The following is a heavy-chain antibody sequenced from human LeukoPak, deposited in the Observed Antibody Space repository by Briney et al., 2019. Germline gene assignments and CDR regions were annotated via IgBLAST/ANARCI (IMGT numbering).Heavy chain of an antibody. J-gene: IGHJ4*02. V-gene: IGHV3-11*01. CDR1: GFTFSDSY. D-gene: IGHD7-27*01. CDR2: ISSSGGTI. Sequence: GGSLRLSCAASGFTFSDSYMSWIRQVPGKGLEWISYISSSGGTIYYADSVKGRLTISRDNAKNSLYLQMNSLRAEDTAVYYCAKEGGDWGEGYFDYWGQGTLVTVSS. CDR3: AKEGGDWGEGYFDY.